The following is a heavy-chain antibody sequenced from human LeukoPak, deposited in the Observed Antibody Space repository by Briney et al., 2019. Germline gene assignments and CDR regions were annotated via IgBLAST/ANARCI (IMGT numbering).Heavy chain of an antibody. CDR3: ARGDSSGYYTYNDY. J-gene: IGHJ4*02. D-gene: IGHD3-22*01. CDR2: INPNSGGT. V-gene: IGHV1-2*02. CDR1: GYTFTGYY. Sequence: ASVKVSCKASGYTFTGYYMHWVRQAPGQGLEWMGWINPNSGGTNYAQKFQGRVTMTRDTSISTAYMELSRLRSDDTAVYYCARGDSSGYYTYNDYWGQGTLVTVSS.